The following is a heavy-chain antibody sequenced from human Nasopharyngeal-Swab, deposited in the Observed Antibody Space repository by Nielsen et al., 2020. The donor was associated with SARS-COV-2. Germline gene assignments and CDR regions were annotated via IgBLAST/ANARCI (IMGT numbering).Heavy chain of an antibody. CDR2: LYHSGST. J-gene: IGHJ6*02. D-gene: IGHD3-3*01. V-gene: IGHV4-39*01. CDR3: ARGSVYETWSGSRTYYHYYGLDV. Sequence: PGKGLEWIGSLYHSGSTNYNPSLKSRVTISVDTSKNQFSLKLSSVTAADTAVFYCARGSVYETWSGSRTYYHYYGLDVWGQGTTVTVS.